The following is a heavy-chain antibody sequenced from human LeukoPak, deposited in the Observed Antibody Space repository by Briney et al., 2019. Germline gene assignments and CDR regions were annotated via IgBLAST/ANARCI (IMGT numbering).Heavy chain of an antibody. J-gene: IGHJ4*02. Sequence: SETLSLTCTVSGGSISSYYWSWIRQPPGKGLEWIGYIYYSGSTNYNPSLKSRVTISVDTSKNQFSRKLSSVTAADTAVYYCARGGYSYGFDYWGQGTLVTVSS. CDR1: GGSISSYY. V-gene: IGHV4-59*01. D-gene: IGHD5-18*01. CDR2: IYYSGST. CDR3: ARGGYSYGFDY.